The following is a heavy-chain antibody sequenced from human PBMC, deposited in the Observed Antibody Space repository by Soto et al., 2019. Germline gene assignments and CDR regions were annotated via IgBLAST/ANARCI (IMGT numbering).Heavy chain of an antibody. J-gene: IGHJ4*02. CDR3: ARFPYSSGYYFFDY. D-gene: IGHD6-19*01. CDR1: GGSVSSGSYY. V-gene: IGHV4-61*01. Sequence: SETLSLTCTVSGGSVSSGSYYWSWIRQPPGKGLEWIGYIYYSGSTTYNPSLMSRVTISADTSKNQFSLRLSSVTAADTAVYYCARFPYSSGYYFFDYWGQGTLVTVSS. CDR2: IYYSGST.